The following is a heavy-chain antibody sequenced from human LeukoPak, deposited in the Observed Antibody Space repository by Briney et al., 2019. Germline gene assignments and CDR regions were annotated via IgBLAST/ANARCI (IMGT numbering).Heavy chain of an antibody. J-gene: IGHJ4*02. CDR2: MYPGDSDT. CDR3: ARSPDSSAYAYYFDY. Sequence: GESLKISCKGSGYSFTNSWIGRVRQLPGKGLEWMGIMYPGDSDTRYSPSFQGQVTISAAKSISTAYLQWSSLKASDTAMYYCARSPDSSAYAYYFDYWAQGTLVTVSS. V-gene: IGHV5-51*01. CDR1: GYSFTNSW. D-gene: IGHD3-22*01.